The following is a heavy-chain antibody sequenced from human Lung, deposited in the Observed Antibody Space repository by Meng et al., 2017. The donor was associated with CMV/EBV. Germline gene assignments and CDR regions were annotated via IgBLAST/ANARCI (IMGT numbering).Heavy chain of an antibody. Sequence: SGFTCSDAWMSWVRQAPGKGLEWVGHIKSTTDGGTTDYAAPVQGRFAISRDDSSNTLYLQMNSLKSEDTAFYYCTTDLVDTPMVTYDYWGQGTLVTVSS. CDR1: GFTCSDAW. V-gene: IGHV3-15*01. CDR3: TTDLVDTPMVTYDY. CDR2: IKSTTDGGTT. J-gene: IGHJ4*02. D-gene: IGHD5-18*01.